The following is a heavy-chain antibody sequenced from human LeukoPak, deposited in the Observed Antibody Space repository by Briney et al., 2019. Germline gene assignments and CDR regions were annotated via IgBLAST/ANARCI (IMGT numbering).Heavy chain of an antibody. D-gene: IGHD7-27*01. Sequence: ASVKVSCKASGYTFTVNHMYWVRQAPGQGLEWMGWINPNSGDTTSAQKFQGRITMTRDTSISTAYKELTRLTSDDTAVYYCARELGINAFDIWGQGTMLTVSS. CDR3: ARELGINAFDI. CDR1: GYTFTVNH. J-gene: IGHJ3*02. CDR2: INPNSGDT. V-gene: IGHV1-2*02.